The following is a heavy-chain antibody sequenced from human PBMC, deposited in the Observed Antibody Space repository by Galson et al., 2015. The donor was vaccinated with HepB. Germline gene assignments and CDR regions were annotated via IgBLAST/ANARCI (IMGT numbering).Heavy chain of an antibody. V-gene: IGHV4-59*08. CDR2: VYYGGNT. CDR1: AGSISNYY. Sequence: SETLSLTCTVPAGSISNYYFSWIRQPPGKGLEWIGYVYYGGNTNYTPSLKSRVTISAATSKNQLSLRLNSVTAADTAVYLCARHAVGDIWSGYSKNWSDPWGQGTLVTVSS. CDR3: ARHAVGDIWSGYSKNWSDP. D-gene: IGHD3-3*01. J-gene: IGHJ5*02.